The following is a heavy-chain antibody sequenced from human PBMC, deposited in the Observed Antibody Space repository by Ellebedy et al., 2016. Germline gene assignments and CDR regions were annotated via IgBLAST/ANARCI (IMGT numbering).Heavy chain of an antibody. CDR3: ARKSLSNWSFDL. J-gene: IGHJ2*01. CDR1: GGSISSSNW. V-gene: IGHV4-4*02. Sequence: GSLRLSCAVSGGSISSSNWWIWVRQPPGTGLEWIGEIYHSGSTYYNPSLKSRITMSVDESKNQFSLRLSSVTAADTAVYYCARKSLSNWSFDLWGRGTLVTVSS. CDR2: IYHSGST.